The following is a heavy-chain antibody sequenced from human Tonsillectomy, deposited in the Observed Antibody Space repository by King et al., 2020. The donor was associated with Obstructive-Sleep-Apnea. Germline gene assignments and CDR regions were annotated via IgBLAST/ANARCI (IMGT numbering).Heavy chain of an antibody. V-gene: IGHV3-30*02. CDR2: IQFDGSNK. CDR3: AGDRGVDITMVRGVILPHNWFDP. CDR1: GFTFSSYG. J-gene: IGHJ5*02. D-gene: IGHD3-10*01. Sequence: VQLVESGGGVVQPGRSPRLSCAASGFTFSSYGMHWVRQAPGKGLEWVAFIQFDGSNKYYADSGEGRFTISRDNSNNTLYLEMTSLRAEETAVYYCAGDRGVDITMVRGVILPHNWFDPWGQGTLVNVSS.